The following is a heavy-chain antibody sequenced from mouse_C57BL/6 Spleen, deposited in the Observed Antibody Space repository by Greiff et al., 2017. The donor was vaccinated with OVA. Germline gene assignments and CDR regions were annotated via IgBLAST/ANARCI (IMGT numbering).Heavy chain of an antibody. CDR1: GYTFTSYW. D-gene: IGHD2-3*01. CDR3: ARGWLLPY. J-gene: IGHJ2*01. Sequence: QVQLQQSGAELVKPGASVKMSCKASGYTFTSYWITWVKQRPGQGLEWIGDIYPGSGSTNYNEKFKSKATLTVATSSSTAYMQLSSLTSYDSAVYYCARGWLLPYWGQGTTLTVSS. V-gene: IGHV1-55*01. CDR2: IYPGSGST.